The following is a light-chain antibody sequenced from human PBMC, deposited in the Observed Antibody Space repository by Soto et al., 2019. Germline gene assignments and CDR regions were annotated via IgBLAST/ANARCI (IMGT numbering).Light chain of an antibody. J-gene: IGKJ1*01. V-gene: IGKV2-30*01. CDR1: QSLVYSDGNTY. CDR2: KVS. CDR3: MQGTHWPRT. Sequence: DVVMTQSPLSLPVTLGQPASISCRSSQSLVYSDGNTYLNWFQQRPGQSPRRLIYKVSNRDSGVPDRFSGSGSGPDFTLKIIRVEAEDVGVYYCMQGTHWPRTFGQGTKVEIK.